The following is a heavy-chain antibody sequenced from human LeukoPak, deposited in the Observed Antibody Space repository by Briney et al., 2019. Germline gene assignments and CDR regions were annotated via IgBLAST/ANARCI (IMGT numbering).Heavy chain of an antibody. CDR1: GGSLSSSSYY. J-gene: IGHJ4*02. CDR2: IYYSGST. V-gene: IGHV4-39*01. D-gene: IGHD3-10*01. CDR3: ARLGVISSRDNY. Sequence: SETLSLTCTVSGGSLSSSSYYWGWIRQPPGKGLEWIVSIYYSGSTYYNPSLKSRVTISADTSKNQFSLKLSSVTTADTAIYYCARLGVISSRDNYWGQGILVTVPS.